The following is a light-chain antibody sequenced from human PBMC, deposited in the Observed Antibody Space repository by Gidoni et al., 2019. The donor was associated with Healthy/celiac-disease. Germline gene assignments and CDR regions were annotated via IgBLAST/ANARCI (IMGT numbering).Light chain of an antibody. CDR1: QSSSSY. V-gene: IGKV1-39*01. Sequence: DIQMTQSPSSLSASVGDRVTITCRASQSSSSYLNWYQQKPGKAPQLLIYAASSLQSGVPSRFSGSGSGADFTLTISSLQPEYFATYYCQQSYSTVYTFGQGTKLEIK. J-gene: IGKJ2*01. CDR3: QQSYSTVYT. CDR2: AAS.